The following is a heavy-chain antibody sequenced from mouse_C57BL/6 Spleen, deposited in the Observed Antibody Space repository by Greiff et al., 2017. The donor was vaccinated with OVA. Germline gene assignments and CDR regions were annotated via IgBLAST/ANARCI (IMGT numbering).Heavy chain of an antibody. CDR2: IYPGDGDT. D-gene: IGHD3-2*02. CDR3: ADSSGNYFDD. Sequence: VQLQQSGPELVKPGASVKISCKASGYAFSSSWMNWVKQRPGKGLEWIGRIYPGDGDTNYNGKFKGKATLTADKSSSTAYMQLSSLTSEDSAGYFCADSSGNYFDDWGQGTTLTVSS. J-gene: IGHJ2*01. V-gene: IGHV1-82*01. CDR1: GYAFSSSW.